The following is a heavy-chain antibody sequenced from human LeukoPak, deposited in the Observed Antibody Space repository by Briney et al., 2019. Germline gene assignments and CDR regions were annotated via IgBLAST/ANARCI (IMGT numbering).Heavy chain of an antibody. CDR3: ARRDYRAWVDP. Sequence: SETLSLTCSVSGGSISASSHYWAWVRQPPGKGLEWIGSVYYTGSIRYNTSLKSRVTISVDMSKNDLFLTLSSVTAADPAFYYCARRDYRAWVDPWGQGILVTVSP. V-gene: IGHV4-39*01. J-gene: IGHJ5*02. D-gene: IGHD2-21*01. CDR2: VYYTGSI. CDR1: GGSISASSHY.